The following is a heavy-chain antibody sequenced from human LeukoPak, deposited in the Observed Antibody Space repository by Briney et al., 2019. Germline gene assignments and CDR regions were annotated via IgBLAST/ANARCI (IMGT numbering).Heavy chain of an antibody. Sequence: GGSLRLSCAASGFTFRSYAMHWVRQAPGKGLEWVAVISYDGSNKYYADSVKGRFTISRDNSKNTLYLQMNSLRAEDTAVYYCARVPFAFSGSYSGYWGQGTLVTVSS. CDR3: ARVPFAFSGSYSGY. J-gene: IGHJ4*02. V-gene: IGHV3-30-3*01. D-gene: IGHD1-26*01. CDR2: ISYDGSNK. CDR1: GFTFRSYA.